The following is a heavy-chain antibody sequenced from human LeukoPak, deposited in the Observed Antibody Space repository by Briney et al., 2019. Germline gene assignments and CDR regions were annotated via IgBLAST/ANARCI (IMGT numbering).Heavy chain of an antibody. D-gene: IGHD6-13*01. J-gene: IGHJ4*02. CDR2: IKEDGTET. CDR3: ANGGSWFIH. V-gene: IGHV3-7*01. Sequence: GGSLRLSCAASGLTFSTYWMSWVRQIPGKGLEWVANIKEDGTETNYVDSVKGRFTISRDNAKSSLYLQMNSLGAEDTAVYYCANGGSWFIHWGRGTQVTVSS. CDR1: GLTFSTYW.